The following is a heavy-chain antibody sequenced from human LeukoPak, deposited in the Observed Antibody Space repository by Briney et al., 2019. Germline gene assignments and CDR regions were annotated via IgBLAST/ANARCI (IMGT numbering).Heavy chain of an antibody. CDR1: GYSISSGYY. Sequence: SETLSLTCTVSGYSISSGYYWGWIRQPPGKGLEWIGSIYHSGSTYYNPSLKSRVTISVDTSKNQFSLKLSSVTAADTAVYYCGAMGFGDHDAFDIWGQGTMVTVSS. V-gene: IGHV4-38-2*02. D-gene: IGHD3-10*01. J-gene: IGHJ3*02. CDR2: IYHSGST. CDR3: GAMGFGDHDAFDI.